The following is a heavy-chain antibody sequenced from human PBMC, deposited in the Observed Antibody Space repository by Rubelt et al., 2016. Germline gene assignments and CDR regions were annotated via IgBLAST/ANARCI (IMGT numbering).Heavy chain of an antibody. CDR2: INPSGGST. J-gene: IGHJ5*02. CDR3: ARSTRYDFEDNWFDP. Sequence: QVQLVQSGAEVKKPGASVTVSCKASGYTFTSYYMHWVRQAPGQWLEWMGIINPSGGSTSYAQKFQGRVTMTRDTSTSTVYMELSSLRSEDTAVYYCARSTRYDFEDNWFDPWGQGTLVTVSS. D-gene: IGHD3-3*01. V-gene: IGHV1-46*01. CDR1: GYTFTSYY.